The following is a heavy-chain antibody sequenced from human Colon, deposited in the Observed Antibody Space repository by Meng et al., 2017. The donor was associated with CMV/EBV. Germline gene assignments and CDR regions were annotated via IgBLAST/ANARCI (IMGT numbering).Heavy chain of an antibody. Sequence: GESLKISCVASGYTFSSYDMNWVRQAPGKGLEWVSTIAAITSSSDYISYGDSVKVRFTISRDNAKSSLFLQLDSLRAEDTAVYYCARGRFFDHWGQGTLVTVSS. CDR1: GYTFSSYD. J-gene: IGHJ4*02. D-gene: IGHD5-24*01. CDR3: ARGRFFDH. CDR2: IAAITSSSDYI. V-gene: IGHV3-21*01.